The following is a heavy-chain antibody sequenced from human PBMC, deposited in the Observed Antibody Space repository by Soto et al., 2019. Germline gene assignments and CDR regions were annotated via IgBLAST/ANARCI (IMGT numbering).Heavy chain of an antibody. Sequence: GESLKISCAASGFTFSSYAMHWVRQAPGKGLEWVAVISYDGSNKYYADSVKGRFTISRDNSKNTLYLQMNSLRAEDTAVYYCASERRVATTYYYYGMDVWGQGTTVTVSS. CDR3: ASERRVATTYYYYGMDV. CDR1: GFTFSSYA. J-gene: IGHJ6*02. CDR2: ISYDGSNK. V-gene: IGHV3-30-3*01. D-gene: IGHD5-12*01.